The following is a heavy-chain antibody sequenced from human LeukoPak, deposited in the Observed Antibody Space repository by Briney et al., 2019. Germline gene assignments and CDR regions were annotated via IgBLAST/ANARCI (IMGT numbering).Heavy chain of an antibody. CDR3: ATAGGRSSSWLFDY. V-gene: IGHV1-24*01. CDR1: GYTLTELS. Sequence: ASVKVSCKVSGYTLTELSMHWVRQAPGKRLEWMGGFDPEDGETIYAQKFQGRVTMTEDTSTDTAYMELSSLRSEDTAVYYCATAGGRSSSWLFDYWGQGTLVTVSS. J-gene: IGHJ4*02. CDR2: FDPEDGET. D-gene: IGHD6-13*01.